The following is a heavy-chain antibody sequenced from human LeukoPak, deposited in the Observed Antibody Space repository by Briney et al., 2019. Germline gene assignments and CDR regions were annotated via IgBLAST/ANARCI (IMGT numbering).Heavy chain of an antibody. Sequence: PSETLSLTCAVSGDSISSSNWWSWVRQPPGKGLEWIGEIYHSGSTNYNPSLKSRVTISVDTSKNQFSLKLSSVTAADTAVYYCARGSDCTNGVCHLGYYYMDVWGKGTTVTVSS. J-gene: IGHJ6*03. D-gene: IGHD2-8*01. CDR1: GDSISSSNW. CDR3: ARGSDCTNGVCHLGYYYMDV. V-gene: IGHV4-4*02. CDR2: IYHSGST.